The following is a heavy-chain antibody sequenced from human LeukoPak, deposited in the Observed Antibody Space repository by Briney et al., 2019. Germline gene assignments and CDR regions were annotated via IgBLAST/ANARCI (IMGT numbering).Heavy chain of an antibody. CDR3: AILQTLGGDGSKKDDAFDI. CDR1: GFTFSSYG. J-gene: IGHJ3*02. V-gene: IGHV3-30*03. D-gene: IGHD5-24*01. CDR2: ISYDGSNK. Sequence: PGGSLRLSCAASGFTFSSYGIHWVRQAPGKGLEWVAGISYDGSNKFYADSVKGRFTISRDNSKNILYLQMNSLRAEDTAVYYCAILQTLGGDGSKKDDAFDIWGQGTMVTVSP.